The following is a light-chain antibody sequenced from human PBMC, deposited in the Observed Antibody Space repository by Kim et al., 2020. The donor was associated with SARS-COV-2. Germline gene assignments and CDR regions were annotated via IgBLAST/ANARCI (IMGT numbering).Light chain of an antibody. J-gene: IGKJ4*01. CDR3: QQSYSTLALT. CDR1: KSISSY. Sequence: SVGDRVTITGRASKSISSYLNWYQQKPGKAPKLLIYAASSLQSGVPSRFSGSGSGTDFTLTISSLQPEDFATYDCQQSYSTLALTFGGETKVDIK. CDR2: AAS. V-gene: IGKV1-39*01.